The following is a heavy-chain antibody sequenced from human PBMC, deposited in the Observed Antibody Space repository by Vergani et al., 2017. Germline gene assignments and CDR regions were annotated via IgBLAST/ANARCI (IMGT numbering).Heavy chain of an antibody. CDR2: ISSSSSYI. Sequence: EVQLVESGGGLVKPGGSLRLSCAASGFTFSSYSMNWVRQAPGKGLEWVSSISSSSSYIYYADSVKGRFTISRDNAKNSLYLQMNSLRAEDTAVYYCARVVSVVVPAATDYYYYMDVWGKGTTVTVSS. D-gene: IGHD2-2*01. J-gene: IGHJ6*03. CDR1: GFTFSSYS. CDR3: ARVVSVVVPAATDYYYYMDV. V-gene: IGHV3-21*01.